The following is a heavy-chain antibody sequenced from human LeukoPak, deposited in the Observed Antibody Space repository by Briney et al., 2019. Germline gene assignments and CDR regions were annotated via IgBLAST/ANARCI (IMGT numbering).Heavy chain of an antibody. D-gene: IGHD2-2*01. CDR2: ISGSGGST. CDR1: GFTFSSYP. V-gene: IGHV3-23*01. CDR3: AKVSPAKYQLLSHFDY. Sequence: GGSLRLSCAASGFTFSSYPMSWVRQAPGKGLQWVSAISGSGGSTYYADSVKGRFTISRDNSKNTLYLQMNSLRAEDTAVYYCAKVSPAKYQLLSHFDYWGQGTLVTVSS. J-gene: IGHJ4*02.